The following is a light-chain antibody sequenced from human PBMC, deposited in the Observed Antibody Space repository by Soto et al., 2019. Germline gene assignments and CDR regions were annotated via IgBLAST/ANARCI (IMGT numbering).Light chain of an antibody. CDR2: VNN. CDR3: QSYDSSLSGHVV. V-gene: IGLV1-40*01. CDR1: SSNIGAGYD. Sequence: QSALTQPPSVSGAPGQRVTISCTGSSSNIGAGYDVHWYQQLPGTAPKLLIYVNNNRPSGVPDRFSGSKSGTSASLAITGLQAEDEADYYCQSYDSSLSGHVVFGGGTKLTVL. J-gene: IGLJ2*01.